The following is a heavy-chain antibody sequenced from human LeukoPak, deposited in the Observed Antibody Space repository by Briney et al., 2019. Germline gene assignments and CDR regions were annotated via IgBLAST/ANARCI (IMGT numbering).Heavy chain of an antibody. D-gene: IGHD3-10*01. CDR1: GFTFSSYA. CDR2: ISYDGSNK. CDR3: ARASYYGSGSYYNWGDY. J-gene: IGHJ4*02. Sequence: GRSLRLSCAASGFTFSSYAMHWVRQAPGKGLEWVAVISYDGSNKYYADSVKGRFTISRDNSKNTLYLQMNSLRAEDTAVYYCARASYYGSGSYYNWGDYWGQGTLVTVSS. V-gene: IGHV3-30-3*01.